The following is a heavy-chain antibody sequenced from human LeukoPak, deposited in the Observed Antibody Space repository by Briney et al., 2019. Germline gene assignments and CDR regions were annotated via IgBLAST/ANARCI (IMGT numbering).Heavy chain of an antibody. J-gene: IGHJ4*02. CDR1: GGSIGSGDYY. V-gene: IGHV4-30-4*01. Sequence: SQTLSLTCTVCGGSIGSGDYYWSWIRQPPGKRLEWIGYIYYSGSTYYNPSLKSRVTISVDTSKNQFSLKLSSVTAADTAVYYCVREGYCSSTSCLDYWGQGTLVTVSS. D-gene: IGHD2-2*01. CDR2: IYYSGST. CDR3: VREGYCSSTSCLDY.